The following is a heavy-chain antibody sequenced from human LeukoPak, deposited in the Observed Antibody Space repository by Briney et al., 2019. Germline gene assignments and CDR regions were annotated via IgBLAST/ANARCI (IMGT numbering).Heavy chain of an antibody. V-gene: IGHV4-59*08. J-gene: IGHJ5*02. CDR2: IYYSGST. D-gene: IGHD3-22*01. Sequence: SETLSLTCTVSGGSISSYYWGWIRPPPGKGLEWIGYIYYSGSTNYNPSLKSRVTISVDTSKNEFSLKLSSVTAADTAVYYCARHVGYYDSSGPTNWFDPWGQGTLVTVSS. CDR3: ARHVGYYDSSGPTNWFDP. CDR1: GGSISSYY.